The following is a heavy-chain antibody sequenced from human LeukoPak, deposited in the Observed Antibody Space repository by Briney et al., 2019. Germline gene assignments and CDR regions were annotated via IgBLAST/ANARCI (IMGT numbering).Heavy chain of an antibody. CDR1: GGTYSSYA. V-gene: IGHV1-69*05. CDR3: ATLGSSRQSWVDP. J-gene: IGHJ5*02. D-gene: IGHD2-15*01. CDR2: IIPISGTA. Sequence: SVKVSCKASGGTYSSYAISWVRQAPGQGLKWMGGIIPISGTANYAQKFQDRVTITTDESTSTACMELSSLRSEDTAVYYCATLGSSRQSWVDPWGQGTLVTVSS.